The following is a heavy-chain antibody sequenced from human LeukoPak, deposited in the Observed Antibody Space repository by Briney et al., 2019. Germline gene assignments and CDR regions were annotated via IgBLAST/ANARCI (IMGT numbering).Heavy chain of an antibody. J-gene: IGHJ5*02. CDR3: ARADFIDAGPYLIGP. Sequence: ASVKVSCKTSGYSFTDYYIHWVRQAPGQGLEWMGWINTKSGRTSSARKFQGRVTMTRDPSITTVYMDMAWLTSDGTAIYFCARADFIDAGPYLIGPWGQGTLVTVSS. CDR1: GYSFTDYY. CDR2: INTKSGRT. D-gene: IGHD3-3*01. V-gene: IGHV1-2*02.